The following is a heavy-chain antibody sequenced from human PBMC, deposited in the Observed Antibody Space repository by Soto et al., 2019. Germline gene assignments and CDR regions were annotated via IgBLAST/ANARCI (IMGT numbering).Heavy chain of an antibody. V-gene: IGHV1-8*02. D-gene: IGHD6-13*01. CDR3: SRMASAGTLNWFDP. CDR1: GYTFINFD. J-gene: IGHJ5*02. CDR2: MKPGSGKT. Sequence: QVQLVQSGAEVKEPGASVRVSCKASGYTFINFDISWVRQAAGQGLEWLGWMKPGSGKTGYARKFQGRVAMTRDASTGTSHLELSSLTSDDTAVYYCSRMASAGTLNWFDPWGQGTLVTVSS.